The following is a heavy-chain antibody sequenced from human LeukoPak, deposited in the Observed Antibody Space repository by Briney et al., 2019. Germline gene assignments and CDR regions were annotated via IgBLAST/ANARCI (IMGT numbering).Heavy chain of an antibody. J-gene: IGHJ4*02. Sequence: GGSLRLSCAASGFIFSHYGMHWVRQAPGKGLEWVAVASFDGSNKYYADSVKGRFTISSDNSKNTLYLQMNSLRAEDTAVYYCARDLSEGSGSYITNYWGQGTLVTVSS. CDR2: ASFDGSNK. D-gene: IGHD3-10*01. CDR3: ARDLSEGSGSYITNY. V-gene: IGHV3-30*03. CDR1: GFIFSHYG.